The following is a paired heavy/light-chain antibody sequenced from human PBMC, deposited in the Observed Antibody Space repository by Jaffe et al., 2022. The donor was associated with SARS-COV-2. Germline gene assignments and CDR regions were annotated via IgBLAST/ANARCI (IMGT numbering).Light chain of an antibody. CDR2: GAS. CDR1: QSFSSD. CDR3: QQYHNWPPLT. J-gene: IGKJ4*01. Sequence: EIVMTQSPATLSVSPGERATLSCRASQSFSSDLAWYQQKPGQAPRLLMYGASTRATGIPARFSGSGSGTEFTLTISSLQSEDFAVYYCQQYHNWPPLTFGGGTKVEIK. V-gene: IGKV3-15*01.
Heavy chain of an antibody. CDR3: AKPRGVTTGIDHYFDY. J-gene: IGHJ4*02. CDR2: ISGSGVPT. CDR1: GFTFSGHA. V-gene: IGHV3-23*04. D-gene: IGHD4-17*01. Sequence: EVQLVESGGGLVQPGGSLRLSCAASGFTFSGHAMSWVRQAPGKGLEWVSAISGSGVPTHYADSVKGRFTISRDNSENTLYLQMNSLRAEDTALYYCAKPRGVTTGIDHYFDYWGQGTLVTVSA.